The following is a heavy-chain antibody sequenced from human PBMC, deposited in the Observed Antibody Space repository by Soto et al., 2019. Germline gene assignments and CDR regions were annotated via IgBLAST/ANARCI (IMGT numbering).Heavy chain of an antibody. D-gene: IGHD3-10*01. J-gene: IGHJ1*01. V-gene: IGHV3-74*01. CDR3: VRGDGDYYGGKGYLGRG. Sequence: EVQLVESGGGLVQPGGSLRLSCAASGFTFSSYWMHWVRQAPGKGLVWVSRLKSDGSGTTYADSVKGRLTISRDNAKNTRELQMDSRRAEHTAGYYCVRGDGDYYGGKGYLGRGWGQGALVTVSS. CDR1: GFTFSSYW. CDR2: LKSDGSGT.